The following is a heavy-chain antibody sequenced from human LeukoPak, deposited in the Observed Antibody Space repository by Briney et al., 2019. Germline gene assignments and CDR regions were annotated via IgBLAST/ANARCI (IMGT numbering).Heavy chain of an antibody. CDR2: ISAYNGNT. V-gene: IGHV1-18*04. J-gene: IGHJ4*02. CDR1: GYTFTSYG. D-gene: IGHD2-15*01. CDR3: ARELGYCSGGSCYRSPFDY. Sequence: ASVKVSCKASGYTFTSYGISWVRQAPGQGLEWMGWISAYNGNTNYAQKLQGRVTMTTDTSTSTAYMELRSLRSDDTAVYYCARELGYCSGGSCYRSPFDYWGQGTLVTVSS.